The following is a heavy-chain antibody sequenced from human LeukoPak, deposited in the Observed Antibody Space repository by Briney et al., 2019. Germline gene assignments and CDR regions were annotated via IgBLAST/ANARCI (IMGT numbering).Heavy chain of an antibody. V-gene: IGHV1-46*03. CDR1: GYTFTSYY. D-gene: IGHD3-22*01. CDR2: INPSGGST. J-gene: IGHJ4*02. CDR3: ARYYYDSSGYYSGFDY. Sequence: ASVKVSCEASGYTFTSYYMHWVRQAPGQGLEWMGVINPSGGSTSYAQKFQGRVTMTRDTSTSTVYMELSSLRSEDTAVYYCARYYYDSSGYYSGFDYWGQGTLVTVSS.